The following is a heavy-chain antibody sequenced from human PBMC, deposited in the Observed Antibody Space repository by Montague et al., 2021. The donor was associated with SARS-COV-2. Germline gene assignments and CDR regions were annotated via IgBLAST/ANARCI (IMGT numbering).Heavy chain of an antibody. CDR1: GGSISSSSYY. D-gene: IGHD3-22*01. V-gene: IGHV4-39*01. Sequence: SETLSLTCTVSGGSISSSSYYWGWIRQPPGKGLEWIGSIYYSGSTYYNPSHKSRVTISVDTSKNQFSLKLSSVTAADTAVYYCARQVGTMIVVVIIKLRYYFDYWGQGTLVTVSS. CDR3: ARQVGTMIVVVIIKLRYYFDY. CDR2: IYYSGST. J-gene: IGHJ4*02.